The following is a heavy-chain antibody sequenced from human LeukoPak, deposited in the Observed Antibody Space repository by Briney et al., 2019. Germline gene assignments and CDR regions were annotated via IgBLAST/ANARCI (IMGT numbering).Heavy chain of an antibody. V-gene: IGHV4-59*08. J-gene: IGHJ4*02. CDR3: ARLATYYYDSSGDDTFDY. CDR2: IYYSGGT. CDR1: GGSISSYY. D-gene: IGHD3-22*01. Sequence: SETLSLTCTVSGGSISSYYWSWIRQPPGKGLEWIGYIYYSGGTNYNPSLKSRVTISVDTSKNQFSLKLSSVTAADTAVYYCARLATYYYDSSGDDTFDYWGQGTLVTVSS.